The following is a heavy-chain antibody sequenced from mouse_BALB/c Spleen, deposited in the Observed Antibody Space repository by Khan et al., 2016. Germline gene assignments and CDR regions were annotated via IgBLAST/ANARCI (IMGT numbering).Heavy chain of an antibody. D-gene: IGHD2-4*01. Sequence: EVQLQESGPGLVKPSQSLSLTCTVTGYSITSDYAWNWIRQFPGNKLEWMGYISYSGSTSYNPSLKSRISITRDTSKNQFFLQLNSVTTEDTATSYCARSMITTGFAYWGQGTLVTVSA. V-gene: IGHV3-2*02. CDR2: ISYSGST. CDR1: GYSITSDYA. CDR3: ARSMITTGFAY. J-gene: IGHJ3*01.